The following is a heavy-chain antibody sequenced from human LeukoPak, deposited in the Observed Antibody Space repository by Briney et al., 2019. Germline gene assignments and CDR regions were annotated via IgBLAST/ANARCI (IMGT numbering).Heavy chain of an antibody. CDR3: ASGPRDYDILTGYYQTLDY. Sequence: SVKVSCKASGGTFSSYAISWVRQAPGQGLEWMGRIIPIFGTANYAQKFQGIVTITTDESTSTAYMELSSLRSEDTAVYYCASGPRDYDILTGYYQTLDYWGQGTLVTVSS. CDR2: IIPIFGTA. V-gene: IGHV1-69*05. CDR1: GGTFSSYA. J-gene: IGHJ4*02. D-gene: IGHD3-9*01.